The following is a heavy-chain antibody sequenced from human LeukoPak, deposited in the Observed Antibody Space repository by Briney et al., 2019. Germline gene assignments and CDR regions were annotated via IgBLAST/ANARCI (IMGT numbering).Heavy chain of an antibody. CDR3: ARVPHYYFGYGYFDS. D-gene: IGHD3-10*01. J-gene: IGHJ4*02. CDR1: GGSFSGYY. Sequence: SETLSLTCAVYGGSFSGYYWSWLRQPPGKGLEWIGEINHSGSTNYNPSLKSRVSISVDTSKKQFSLTLTSMTAADTAVCYCARVPHYYFGYGYFDSWGQGTLVTVSS. V-gene: IGHV4-34*01. CDR2: INHSGST.